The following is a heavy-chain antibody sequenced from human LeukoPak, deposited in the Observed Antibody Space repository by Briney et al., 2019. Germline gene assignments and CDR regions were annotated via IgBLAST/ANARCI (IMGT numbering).Heavy chain of an antibody. CDR2: IIPIFGTA. V-gene: IGHV1-69*06. CDR3: AGAYYYGSGSYYTLGGFDY. CDR1: GGTFSSYA. D-gene: IGHD3-10*01. J-gene: IGHJ4*02. Sequence: SVKVSCKASGGTFSSYAISWVRQAPGQGLEWMGRIIPIFGTANYAQKFQGRVTITADKSTSTAYMELSSLRSEDTAVYYCAGAYYYGSGSYYTLGGFDYWGQGTLVTVSS.